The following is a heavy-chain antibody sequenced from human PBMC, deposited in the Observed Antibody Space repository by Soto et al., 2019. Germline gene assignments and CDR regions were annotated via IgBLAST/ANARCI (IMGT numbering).Heavy chain of an antibody. J-gene: IGHJ6*02. V-gene: IGHV1-69*13. CDR1: GGTFSSYA. D-gene: IGHD3-22*01. Sequence: GASVKISCKASGGTFSSYAISWVRQAPGQGLEWMGGIIPIFGTANYAQKFQGRVTITADESTSTAYMELSSLRSEDTAVYYCARGSDDSSGSNWVFTYGMDVWGQGTTVTVSS. CDR3: ARGSDDSSGSNWVFTYGMDV. CDR2: IIPIFGTA.